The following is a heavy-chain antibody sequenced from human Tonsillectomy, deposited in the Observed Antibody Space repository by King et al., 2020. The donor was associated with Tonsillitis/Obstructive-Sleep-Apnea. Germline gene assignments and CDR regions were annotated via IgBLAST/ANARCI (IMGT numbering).Heavy chain of an antibody. J-gene: IGHJ3*02. V-gene: IGHV3-9*01. D-gene: IGHD3-10*01. Sequence: VQLVESGGGLVQPGRSLRLSCAASGFTFDDYAMHWVRQAPGKGLEWVSGISWNSGSIGYADSVKGRFTISRDNAKNSLYLQMNSLRAEDTALYYCAKDASYYGSGSNAFDIWGQGTMVTVSS. CDR2: ISWNSGSI. CDR1: GFTFDDYA. CDR3: AKDASYYGSGSNAFDI.